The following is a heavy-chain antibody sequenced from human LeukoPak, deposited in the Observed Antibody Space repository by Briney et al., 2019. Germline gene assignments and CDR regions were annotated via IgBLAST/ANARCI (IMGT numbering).Heavy chain of an antibody. CDR2: ISYDGSNK. D-gene: IGHD2-2*01. CDR1: GFTFSSYA. V-gene: IGHV3-30*04. J-gene: IGHJ4*02. Sequence: GRSLRLSCAASGFTFSSYAMHWVRQAPGKGLEWVAVISYDGSNKYYADSVKGRFTISRDNSKNTLYLQMNSLRAEDTAVYYCARDAANGYDRFDYWGQGTQVTVSS. CDR3: ARDAANGYDRFDY.